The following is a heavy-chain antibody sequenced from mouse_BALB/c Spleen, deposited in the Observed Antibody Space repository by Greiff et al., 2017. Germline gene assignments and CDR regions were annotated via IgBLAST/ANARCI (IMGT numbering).Heavy chain of an antibody. Sequence: VQVVESGPGLVAPSQSLSITCTVSGFSLTSYGVHWVRQPPGKGLEWLGVIWAGGSTNYNSALMSRLSISKDNSKSQVFLKMNSLQTDDTAMYYCAREQVRYYYAMDYWGQGTSVTVSS. D-gene: IGHD2-14*01. CDR2: IWAGGST. CDR1: GFSLTSYG. J-gene: IGHJ4*01. CDR3: AREQVRYYYAMDY. V-gene: IGHV2-9*02.